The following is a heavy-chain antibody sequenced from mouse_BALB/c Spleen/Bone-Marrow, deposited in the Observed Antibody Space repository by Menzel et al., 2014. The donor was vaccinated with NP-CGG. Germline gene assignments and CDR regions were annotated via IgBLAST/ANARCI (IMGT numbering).Heavy chain of an antibody. Sequence: EVMLVESGPELVKPGASVKMSCKASGYTFTDYYMKWVKQSHGKSLEWIGDINPINGDTFYNQKFKGKATLTVDRSSSTAYMQLDSLTSEDSAVYYCAMGVRLYWYFDVWGAGTTVTVSS. D-gene: IGHD2-14*01. CDR3: AMGVRLYWYFDV. V-gene: IGHV1-26*01. CDR1: GYTFTDYY. CDR2: INPINGDT. J-gene: IGHJ1*01.